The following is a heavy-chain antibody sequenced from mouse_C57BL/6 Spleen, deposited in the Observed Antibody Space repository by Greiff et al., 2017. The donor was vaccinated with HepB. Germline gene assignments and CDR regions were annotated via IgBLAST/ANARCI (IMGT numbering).Heavy chain of an antibody. CDR3: ARDGSSWYFDV. D-gene: IGHD1-1*01. Sequence: DVKLVESGGGLVKPGGSLKLSCAASGFTFSSYAMSWVRQTPEKRLEWVATISDGGSYTYYPDNVKGRFTISRDNAKNNLYLQMSHLKSEDTAMYYCARDGSSWYFDVWGTGTTVTVSS. V-gene: IGHV5-4*01. J-gene: IGHJ1*03. CDR1: GFTFSSYA. CDR2: ISDGGSYT.